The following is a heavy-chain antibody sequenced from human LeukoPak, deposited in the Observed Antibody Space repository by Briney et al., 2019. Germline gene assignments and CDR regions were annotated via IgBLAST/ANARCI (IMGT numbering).Heavy chain of an antibody. CDR2: IRSKANSYAT. V-gene: IGHV3-73*01. Sequence: GGSLRLSCAASGFTFSGSAMYWVRQASGEGLEWVGRIRSKANSYATAYAASVKGRFTISRDDSKNTAYLQMNSLKTEDTAVYYCTRRGSGVDYWGQGTLVTVSS. CDR1: GFTFSGSA. D-gene: IGHD6-19*01. J-gene: IGHJ4*02. CDR3: TRRGSGVDY.